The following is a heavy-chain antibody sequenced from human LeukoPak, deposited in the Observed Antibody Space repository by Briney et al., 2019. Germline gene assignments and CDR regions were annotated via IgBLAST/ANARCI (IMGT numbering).Heavy chain of an antibody. V-gene: IGHV3-30*03. J-gene: IGHJ3*01. Sequence: GTSLRLSCAASGFTFSDYGMHWVRQAPGKGLEWVADISFDGSNGFYADSVKGRFTFSRDNAKNTLYLQMNSLRLEDTAVYYCSHFCLFCGDASDLWGQGTMVTVSS. CDR1: GFTFSDYG. CDR2: ISFDGSNG. D-gene: IGHD2-21*01. CDR3: SHFCLFCGDASDL.